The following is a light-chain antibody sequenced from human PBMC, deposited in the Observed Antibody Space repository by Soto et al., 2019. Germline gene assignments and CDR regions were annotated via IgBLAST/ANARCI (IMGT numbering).Light chain of an antibody. V-gene: IGLV6-57*04. CDR1: SGSIASNY. J-gene: IGLJ2*01. Sequence: NFMLTQPHSVSEFPGKTVTISCTRSSGSIASNYVQWYQQRPGGAPTSVIFEHNQRPSGVPDRFSGSVDISSNSASLTISGLETQDEADYYCQSYDSTNVVFGGGTKVTVL. CDR3: QSYDSTNVV. CDR2: EHN.